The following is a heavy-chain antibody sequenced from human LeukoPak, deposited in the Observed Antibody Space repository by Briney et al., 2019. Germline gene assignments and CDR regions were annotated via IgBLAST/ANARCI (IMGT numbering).Heavy chain of an antibody. D-gene: IGHD3-22*01. Sequence: ASVKVSCKASGYTFTSYGISWVRQAPGQGLEWMVWISAYNGNTNYAQKLQGRVTMTTDTSTSTAYMELRSLRSDDTAVYYCARGLPLYYYDSSGYYPIFDYWGQGTLVTVSS. CDR1: GYTFTSYG. CDR3: ARGLPLYYYDSSGYYPIFDY. CDR2: ISAYNGNT. V-gene: IGHV1-18*01. J-gene: IGHJ4*02.